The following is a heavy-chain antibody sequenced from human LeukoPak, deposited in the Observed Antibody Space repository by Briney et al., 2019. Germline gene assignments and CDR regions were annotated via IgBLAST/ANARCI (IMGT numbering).Heavy chain of an antibody. D-gene: IGHD2-2*01. V-gene: IGHV1-69*04. CDR1: GGTFSSYA. CDR2: IIPILGIA. Sequence: SVKVSCKASGGTFSSYAISWVRQAPGQGLEWMGRIIPILGIANYAQKFQGRVTITADKSTSTAYMELSSLRSEDTAVYYCVRGGCSSTSCPAEYFQHWGQGTLVTVSS. J-gene: IGHJ1*01. CDR3: VRGGCSSTSCPAEYFQH.